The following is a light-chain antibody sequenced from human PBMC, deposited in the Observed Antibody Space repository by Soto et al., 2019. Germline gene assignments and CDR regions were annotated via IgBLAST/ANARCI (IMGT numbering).Light chain of an antibody. CDR2: DVS. CDR1: SSDVGAYNY. CDR3: SSYTRAATYV. V-gene: IGLV2-14*03. J-gene: IGLJ1*01. Sequence: QSVLTQPASMSGSPGQSITISCTGSSSDVGAYNYDSWYQQYRPGEAPKLIIYDVSHRPAWVSTRFSGSKSGNTASLTISGLQTEDEADYYCSSYTRAATYVFGTGTKLTVL.